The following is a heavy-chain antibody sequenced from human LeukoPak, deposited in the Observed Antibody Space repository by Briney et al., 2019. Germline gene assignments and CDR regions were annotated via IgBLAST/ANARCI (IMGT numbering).Heavy chain of an antibody. D-gene: IGHD6-19*01. CDR3: ARLYSCGWRSNYYFDY. Sequence: SETLSLTCSVSGGSISSYYWAWIRQPPGKGLEWIGFIYYTGIISHNPSLESRVTMSVDTYDNQFSLRLNSVSAADTAVYYCARLYSCGWRSNYYFDYWGQGTLVTVPS. V-gene: IGHV4-59*08. J-gene: IGHJ4*02. CDR2: IYYTGII. CDR1: GGSISSYY.